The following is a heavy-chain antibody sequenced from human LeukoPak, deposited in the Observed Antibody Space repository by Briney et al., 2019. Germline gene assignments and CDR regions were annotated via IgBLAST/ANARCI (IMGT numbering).Heavy chain of an antibody. CDR2: IYYSGST. D-gene: IGHD3-10*01. CDR1: GGSISSYY. CDR3: ARTVPAPGQAGYFDY. Sequence: SETLSLTCTVSGGSISSYYWSWIRQPPGKGLEWIGYIYYSGSTNYNPSLKSRVTISVDTSKNQFSLKLSSVTAADTAVYYCARTVPAPGQAGYFDYWGQGTLVTVSS. V-gene: IGHV4-59*01. J-gene: IGHJ4*02.